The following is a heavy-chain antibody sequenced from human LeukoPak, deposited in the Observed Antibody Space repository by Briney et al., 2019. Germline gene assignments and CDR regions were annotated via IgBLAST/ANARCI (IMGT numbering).Heavy chain of an antibody. Sequence: GGSLRLSCAASGFTFSSYAMSWVRQAPGKGLEWVSAISGSGGSTYYADSVKGRFTISRDNSKNTLYLPMNSLRAEDTAVYYCAKSPVTIFGVVIIRSDYYYMDVWGKGTTVTVSS. V-gene: IGHV3-23*01. CDR3: AKSPVTIFGVVIIRSDYYYMDV. D-gene: IGHD3-3*01. CDR2: ISGSGGST. J-gene: IGHJ6*03. CDR1: GFTFSSYA.